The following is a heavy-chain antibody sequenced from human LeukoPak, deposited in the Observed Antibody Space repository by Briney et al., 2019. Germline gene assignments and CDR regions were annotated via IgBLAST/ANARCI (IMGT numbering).Heavy chain of an antibody. Sequence: GASVKVSCKASGYTFTSYYMHWVRQAPGQGLEWMGMISPSGGSTNYAQNFQGRVTMTRDTSTSTVYMERSSLRSEDTAVYYCARGYEILAGYYEFDYWGQGTLVTVSS. CDR1: GYTFTSYY. CDR2: ISPSGGST. CDR3: ARGYEILAGYYEFDY. V-gene: IGHV1-46*01. J-gene: IGHJ4*02. D-gene: IGHD3-9*01.